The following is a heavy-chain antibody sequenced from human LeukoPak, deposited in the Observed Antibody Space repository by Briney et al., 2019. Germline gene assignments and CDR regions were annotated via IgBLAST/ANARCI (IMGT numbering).Heavy chain of an antibody. V-gene: IGHV1-2*02. Sequence: ASVKVSCKASGYTLTGYYMHWVRQAPGQGLEWMGWINPNSGGTNYAQKFQGRVTMTRDTSISTAYMELSRLRSDDTAVYCCASGGPFVVVPAAMTQPLDYWGQGTLVTVSS. CDR1: GYTLTGYY. J-gene: IGHJ4*02. CDR3: ASGGPFVVVPAAMTQPLDY. CDR2: INPNSGGT. D-gene: IGHD2-2*01.